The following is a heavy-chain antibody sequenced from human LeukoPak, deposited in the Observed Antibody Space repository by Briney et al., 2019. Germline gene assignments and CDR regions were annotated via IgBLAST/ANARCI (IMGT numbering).Heavy chain of an antibody. D-gene: IGHD3-3*01. J-gene: IGHJ4*02. CDR2: IKQDGSEK. CDR3: ATRVL. Sequence: PGGSLRFSCAASGFTFSNYWMSWVRQAPGKGLEWVANIKQDGSEKYYVDSVKGRFTISRDNAKNSLYLHMNSLRVEDTAVYYCATRVLRGQGTLVTVSS. V-gene: IGHV3-7*01. CDR1: GFTFSNYW.